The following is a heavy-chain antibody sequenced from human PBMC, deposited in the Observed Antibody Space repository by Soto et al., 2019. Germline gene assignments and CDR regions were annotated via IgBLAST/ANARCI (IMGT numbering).Heavy chain of an antibody. J-gene: IGHJ6*02. CDR3: ARDWSKFSYNYPYYYAMDA. CDR1: GFSVTNSY. D-gene: IGHD5-18*01. CDR2: LYSSGTT. Sequence: VPLVETGGGLIQPGGSLRLSCTVSGFSVTNSYINWVRQAPGKGLEWDSILYSSGTTYYADSVRGRFTVSRDDSKNTLFLHMNSLRADDTAVYYCARDWSKFSYNYPYYYAMDAWGQGTTVTVSS. V-gene: IGHV3-53*02.